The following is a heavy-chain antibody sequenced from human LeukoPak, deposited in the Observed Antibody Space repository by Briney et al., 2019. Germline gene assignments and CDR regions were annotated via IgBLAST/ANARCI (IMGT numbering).Heavy chain of an antibody. CDR3: ARRYSYGLDY. V-gene: IGHV3-11*04. D-gene: IGHD5-18*01. Sequence: PGGSLRLSCAASGFTFSDYYMSWIRQAPGKGLEWVSYISSDGTSIYYADSVKGRLTISRDNAKNSLYLQMNSLRAEDTAVYYCARRYSYGLDYWGQGTLVTVSS. CDR2: ISSDGTSI. J-gene: IGHJ4*02. CDR1: GFTFSDYY.